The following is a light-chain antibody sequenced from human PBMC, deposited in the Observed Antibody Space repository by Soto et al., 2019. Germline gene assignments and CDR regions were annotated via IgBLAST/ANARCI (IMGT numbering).Light chain of an antibody. V-gene: IGKV1-27*01. J-gene: IGKJ5*01. Sequence: DIPMTQSPPSLSASVGDRVTITCRASQGIGNSLAWYQQKPGTVPKLLIYSASTLQAGFPSRFSGSGSGTDFTLTISILQHEDVAAYYCQRYNTVPATFGQGARLEMK. CDR2: SAS. CDR1: QGIGNS. CDR3: QRYNTVPAT.